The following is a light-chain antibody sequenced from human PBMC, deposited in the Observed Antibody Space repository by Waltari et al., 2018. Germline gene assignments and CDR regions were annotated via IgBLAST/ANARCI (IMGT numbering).Light chain of an antibody. V-gene: IGKV3-15*01. CDR2: HAS. J-gene: IGKJ5*01. Sequence: EIVMTQSPATLSVSPGERATLSCRASESISSNLAWYQQKPGQAPRLLIFHASNRATGVPPRISGSGSGTGFTLTISSLQSEDFAVYYCQQYNNWPPAFGQGTRLEIK. CDR3: QQYNNWPPA. CDR1: ESISSN.